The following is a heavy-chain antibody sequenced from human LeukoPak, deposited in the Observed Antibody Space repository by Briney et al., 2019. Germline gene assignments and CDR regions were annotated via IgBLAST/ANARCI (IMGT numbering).Heavy chain of an antibody. J-gene: IGHJ4*02. V-gene: IGHV3-74*01. D-gene: IGHD5-24*01. CDR2: ISSDGSGT. CDR1: GFTFSGYW. Sequence: PGGSLRLSCAASGFTFSGYWMHWVRQAPGKGLVWVSRISSDGSGTTYADSVKGRFTISRDNAENTLYLQMNSLRAEDTAMYYCARDRLDGHSDYWGQGTLVTVSS. CDR3: ARDRLDGHSDY.